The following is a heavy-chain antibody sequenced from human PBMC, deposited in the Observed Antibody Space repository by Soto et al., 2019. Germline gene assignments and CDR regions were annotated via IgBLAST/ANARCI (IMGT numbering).Heavy chain of an antibody. Sequence: QVQLQESGPGLIKPSQTLTLTCTVSGGSISSGGYYWNWIRQHPGKGLEWIGYTYYSGNTYYNPSLNSRVTISADTSKNQFSLKLSSVTAADTAVYYCARLSSSGWPIDYLGQGTLVTVSS. CDR3: ARLSSSGWPIDY. CDR2: TYYSGNT. J-gene: IGHJ4*02. D-gene: IGHD6-19*01. V-gene: IGHV4-31*03. CDR1: GGSISSGGYY.